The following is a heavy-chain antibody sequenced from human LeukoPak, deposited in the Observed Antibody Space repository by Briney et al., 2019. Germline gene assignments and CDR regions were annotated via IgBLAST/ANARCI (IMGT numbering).Heavy chain of an antibody. CDR3: ARGAFPPDIVVVPAAVRVGYYFDY. D-gene: IGHD2-2*01. CDR1: GGSFSGYY. V-gene: IGHV4-34*01. Sequence: PSETLSLTCAVYGGSFSGYYWSWIRQPPGKGLEWIGEINHSGSTNYNPSLKSRVTISVDTSKNQFSLKLSSVTAADTAVYYCARGAFPPDIVVVPAAVRVGYYFDYWGQGTLVTVSS. J-gene: IGHJ4*02. CDR2: INHSGST.